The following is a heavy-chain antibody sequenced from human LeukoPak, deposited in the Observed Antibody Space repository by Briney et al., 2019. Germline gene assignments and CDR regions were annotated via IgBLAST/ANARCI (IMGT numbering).Heavy chain of an antibody. Sequence: PGGSLRLSCAASGFTFSSYGMHWVRQAPGKGLEWVAVIWYDGSNKYYADSVKGRFTISRDNSKNTLYLQMNSLRAEDTAVYYRARAEEYYYYDSSGYYPPDWWGQGTLVTVSS. J-gene: IGHJ4*02. V-gene: IGHV3-33*01. CDR3: ARAEEYYYYDSSGYYPPDW. CDR1: GFTFSSYG. D-gene: IGHD3-22*01. CDR2: IWYDGSNK.